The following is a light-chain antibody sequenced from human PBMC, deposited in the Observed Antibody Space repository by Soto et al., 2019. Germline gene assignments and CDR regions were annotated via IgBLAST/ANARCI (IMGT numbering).Light chain of an antibody. CDR1: QSISSSY. CDR2: GAS. Sequence: EIVLTQSPGTLSLSPGERATLSCRASQSISSSYLAWYQQKPGQAPRLLIYGASSRATGIPDRFSGSESGTEFTLTISRLEPEDFEVYYCQQYGGSPRYTFGQGTKLEI. V-gene: IGKV3-20*01. J-gene: IGKJ2*01. CDR3: QQYGGSPRYT.